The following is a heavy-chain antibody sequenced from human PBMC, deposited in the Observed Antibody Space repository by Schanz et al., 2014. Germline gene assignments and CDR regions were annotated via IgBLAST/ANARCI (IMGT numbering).Heavy chain of an antibody. J-gene: IGHJ4*02. D-gene: IGHD1-26*01. CDR2: IYSSGST. V-gene: IGHV3-66*01. Sequence: EVQLVESGGSLVQPGGSLRLSCAASGFTVSNSYIHWVRQAPGKGLEWVSTIYSSGSTYYADSVRGRFTISRDNSKNTLYLQMNNLRAEDTAVYYCARDRVGASSYFDYWGQGTLVTVSS. CDR1: GFTVSNSY. CDR3: ARDRVGASSYFDY.